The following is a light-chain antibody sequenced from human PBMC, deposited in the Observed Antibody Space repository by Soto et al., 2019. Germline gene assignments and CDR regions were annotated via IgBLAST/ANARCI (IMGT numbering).Light chain of an antibody. CDR2: AAS. CDR1: QGISSW. Sequence: DIQMTQSPSSVSASVGDRVTLTCRASQGISSWLAWCQQKPGKAPKLLIYAASSLQSGVPSRFSGSGSGTHFTLTISSLQPEDSATYYCLQSDSFPHTFGQGTKLEIK. CDR3: LQSDSFPHT. V-gene: IGKV1-12*01. J-gene: IGKJ2*01.